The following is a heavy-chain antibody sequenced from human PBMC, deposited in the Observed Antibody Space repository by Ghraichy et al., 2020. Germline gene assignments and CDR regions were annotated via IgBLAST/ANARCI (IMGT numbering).Heavy chain of an antibody. D-gene: IGHD3-16*01. Sequence: SETLSLTCTVSGGSISSYYWSWIWQPAGKGLEWIGRIYTSGSTNYNPSLKSRVTMSVDTSKNKFSLKLSPVTAADTAVYYCARVGAGVSDYWGQRTLVTVSS. CDR3: ARVGAGVSDY. J-gene: IGHJ4*02. CDR2: IYTSGST. CDR1: GGSISSYY. V-gene: IGHV4-4*07.